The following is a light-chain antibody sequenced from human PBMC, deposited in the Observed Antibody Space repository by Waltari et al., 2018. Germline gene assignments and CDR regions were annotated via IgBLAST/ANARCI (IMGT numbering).Light chain of an antibody. CDR2: AAI. Sequence: DIQMTQSPSSLSASVGDRVTITCRESQDISNFLAWYQQKPGKVPKLLIHAAITLQSGVPSRFSGSGSGTDFTLTISSLQPEDVATFYCQTYNSARGTFGQGTKVEIK. CDR1: QDISNF. CDR3: QTYNSARGT. J-gene: IGKJ1*01. V-gene: IGKV1-27*01.